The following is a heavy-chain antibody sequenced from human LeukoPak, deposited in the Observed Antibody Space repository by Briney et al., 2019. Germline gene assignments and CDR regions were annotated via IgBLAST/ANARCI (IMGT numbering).Heavy chain of an antibody. J-gene: IGHJ4*02. D-gene: IGHD6-13*01. Sequence: GGSLRLSCAASGFTFTKHALHWVRQAPGKGLEWVAVISYDGSNKYYADSVKGRFTISRDNSKNTLYLQMNSLRAEDTAVYYCARDSSSSWGSYYFDYWGQGTLVTVSS. CDR1: GFTFTKHA. CDR2: ISYDGSNK. CDR3: ARDSSSSWGSYYFDY. V-gene: IGHV3-30-3*01.